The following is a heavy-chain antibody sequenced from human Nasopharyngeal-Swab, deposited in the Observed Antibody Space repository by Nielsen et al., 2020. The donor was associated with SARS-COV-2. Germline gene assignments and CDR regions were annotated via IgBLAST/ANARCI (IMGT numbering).Heavy chain of an antibody. CDR3: ARIPYCSSTSCYAVRGGNYYYYYGMDV. D-gene: IGHD2-2*01. CDR1: GYTFTGYY. J-gene: IGHJ6*02. V-gene: IGHV1-2*06. CDR2: INPNSGGT. Sequence: ASVKVSCKASGYTFTGYYMHWVRQAPGQGLEWMGRINPNSGGTNYAQKLQGRVTMTTDTSTSTAYMELRSLRSDDTAVYYCARIPYCSSTSCYAVRGGNYYYYYGMDVWGQGTTVTVSS.